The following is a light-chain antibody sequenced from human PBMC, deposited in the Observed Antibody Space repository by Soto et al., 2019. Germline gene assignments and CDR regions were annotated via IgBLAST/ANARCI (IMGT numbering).Light chain of an antibody. CDR1: QTLLHSNGYNY. J-gene: IGKJ2*01. CDR3: MQGLRPMYT. V-gene: IGKV2-28*01. Sequence: SAMTQSPLSLPVTPGEPASISCRSSQTLLHSNGYNYLDWYLQKPGQSPQLLIYLGSNRASGVPDRFSGSGSGTDFTLKISRVEAEDVGVFYCMQGLRPMYTFGQGTKLEIK. CDR2: LGS.